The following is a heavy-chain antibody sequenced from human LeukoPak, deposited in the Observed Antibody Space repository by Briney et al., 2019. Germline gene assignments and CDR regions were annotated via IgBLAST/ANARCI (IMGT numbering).Heavy chain of an antibody. CDR3: VRTHSSGYYYFDS. D-gene: IGHD3-22*01. CDR1: GFTFRSHW. V-gene: IGHV3-74*01. Sequence: GGSLRLSCAASGFTFRSHWMHWVRQAPGKGLIGVSRIDGDESATYYGDSVKGRFTISRDNAKNTLYLQMNSLRVEDTAVYYCVRTHSSGYYYFDSWGQGTLVTVS. CDR2: IDGDESAT. J-gene: IGHJ4*02.